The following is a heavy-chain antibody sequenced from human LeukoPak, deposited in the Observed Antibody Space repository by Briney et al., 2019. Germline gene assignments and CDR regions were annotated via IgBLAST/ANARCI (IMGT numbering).Heavy chain of an antibody. V-gene: IGHV4-59*01. J-gene: IGHJ5*02. Sequence: TSETLSLTCTVSGGSISSYYWSWIRQPPGKGLEWIGYIYYSGSTNYNPSLKSRVTISVDTSKNRFSLKLSSVTAADTAVYYCARVSSSWYNWFDPWGQGTLVTVSS. CDR2: IYYSGST. CDR3: ARVSSSWYNWFDP. CDR1: GGSISSYY. D-gene: IGHD6-13*01.